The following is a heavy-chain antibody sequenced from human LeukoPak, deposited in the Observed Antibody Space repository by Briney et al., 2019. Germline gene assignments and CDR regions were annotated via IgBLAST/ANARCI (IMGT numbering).Heavy chain of an antibody. CDR3: ARGSYDSSGYLFDY. D-gene: IGHD3-22*01. CDR2: ISYDGSNK. V-gene: IGHV3-30-3*01. CDR1: GFTFSSYA. Sequence: GGSLRLSCAASGFTFSSYAMHRVRQAPGKGLEWVAVISYDGSNKYYADSVKGRFTISRDNSKNTLYLQMNSLRAEDTAVYYCARGSYDSSGYLFDYWGQGTLVTVSS. J-gene: IGHJ4*02.